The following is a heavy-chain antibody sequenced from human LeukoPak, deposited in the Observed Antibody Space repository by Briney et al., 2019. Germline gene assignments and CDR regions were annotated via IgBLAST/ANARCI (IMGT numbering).Heavy chain of an antibody. Sequence: SETLSLTCAVSGVSFNDYYWSWVRQTPGEGLEWIGEINHSGYTNDSPSLKSRVTLSIDTSRKQFSLNLRSVTVADTGIYYCTRMTAGPDYWGQGTLVTVSS. CDR3: TRMTAGPDY. D-gene: IGHD2-21*02. J-gene: IGHJ4*02. V-gene: IGHV4-34*01. CDR1: GVSFNDYY. CDR2: INHSGYT.